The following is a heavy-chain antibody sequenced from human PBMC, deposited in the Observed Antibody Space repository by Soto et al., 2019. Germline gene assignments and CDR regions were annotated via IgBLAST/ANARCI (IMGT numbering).Heavy chain of an antibody. CDR3: AKLRPREPGWGGYHFEH. D-gene: IGHD2-15*01. J-gene: IGHJ4*02. Sequence: EVQLLESGGGLVQPGGSLRLSCPPLGFAFGNSVLGYVAQAQGKGLEWASSIRGDNAAYYADSVKGRFTISRDNSNNMLYLQMSYLRIEDTAVYYCAKLRPREPGWGGYHFEHWGQGALVTVST. CDR1: GFAFGNSV. V-gene: IGHV3-23*01. CDR2: IRGDNAA.